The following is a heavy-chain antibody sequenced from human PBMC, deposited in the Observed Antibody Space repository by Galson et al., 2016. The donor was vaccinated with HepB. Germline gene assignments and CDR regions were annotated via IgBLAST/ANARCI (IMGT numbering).Heavy chain of an antibody. CDR1: DGSIRSSSFS. V-gene: IGHV4-39*01. CDR2: VYRGKT. D-gene: IGHD4-11*01. Sequence: ATLSLTCTVSDGSIRSSSFSWGWIRQPPGKGLEWIGTVYRGKTYYNPSLEGRVTISADMPTDLLSLKLTSLTAAETAVYYCARAGLLTKASFDCWGQGTRVAVSS. J-gene: IGHJ4*02. CDR3: ARAGLLTKASFDC.